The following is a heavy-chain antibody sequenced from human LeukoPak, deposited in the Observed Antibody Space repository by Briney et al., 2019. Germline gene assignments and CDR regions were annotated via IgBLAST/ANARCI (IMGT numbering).Heavy chain of an antibody. Sequence: PGRSLTLSCAASGFTFSSYGIHWVRQAPGKGLEWVAVISYGGRDKDFADSVKGRFTISRDNSKNTLFLQMNSLRAEATAVYYCAKGVGDYGDYGWYFDLWGRGTLVTVSS. J-gene: IGHJ2*01. D-gene: IGHD4-17*01. V-gene: IGHV3-30*18. CDR2: ISYGGRDK. CDR3: AKGVGDYGDYGWYFDL. CDR1: GFTFSSYG.